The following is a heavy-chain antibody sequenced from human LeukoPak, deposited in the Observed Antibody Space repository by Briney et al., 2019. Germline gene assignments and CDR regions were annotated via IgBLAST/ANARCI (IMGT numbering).Heavy chain of an antibody. CDR2: ISSSSSTI. CDR1: GFTFSSYS. CDR3: ARDRRYCSSTSCYHWFDP. D-gene: IGHD2-2*01. V-gene: IGHV3-48*01. J-gene: IGHJ5*02. Sequence: GGSPRLSCAASGFTFSSYSMNWVRQAPGKGLEWVSYISSSSSTIYYADSVKGRFTISRDNAKNSLYLQMNSLRAEDTAVYYCARDRRYCSSTSCYHWFDPWGQGTLVTVSS.